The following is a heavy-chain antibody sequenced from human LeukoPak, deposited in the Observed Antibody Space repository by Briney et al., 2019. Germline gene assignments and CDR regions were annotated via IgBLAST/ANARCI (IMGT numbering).Heavy chain of an antibody. D-gene: IGHD3-3*02. CDR1: GGSMSSESYY. V-gene: IGHV4-39*01. J-gene: IGHJ3*01. Sequence: SETLSLTCTVSGGSMSSESYYWAWIRQPPGKGLEWIGSIYYSGSTYYNPSLKSRVTISDDTAKNQFSLKLRSVNAADTAVYYCARPISQAFDLWGQGTMVRVSS. CDR2: IYYSGST. CDR3: ARPISQAFDL.